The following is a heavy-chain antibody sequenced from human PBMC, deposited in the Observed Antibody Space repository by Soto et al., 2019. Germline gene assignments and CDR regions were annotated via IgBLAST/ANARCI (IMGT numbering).Heavy chain of an antibody. D-gene: IGHD1-26*01. Sequence: QVQLVGSGGGVVQPGRSLRLSCAASGFTFSSYGMRWVRQAPGKGLEWVAVISYDGSNKYYADSVKGRFTISRDNSKNTLYLQMNSLRAEDTAVYYCAKGAPPYSYYGMDVWGQGTTVTVSS. CDR1: GFTFSSYG. V-gene: IGHV3-30*18. CDR3: AKGAPPYSYYGMDV. J-gene: IGHJ6*02. CDR2: ISYDGSNK.